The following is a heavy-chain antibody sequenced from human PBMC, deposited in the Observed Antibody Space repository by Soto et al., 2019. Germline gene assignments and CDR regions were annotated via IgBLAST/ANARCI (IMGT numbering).Heavy chain of an antibody. Sequence: QVQLVQSGAEVKKPGSSVKVSCKASGGTFSSYAINWVRQAPGQGLEWMGGIIPIFGTADYAQKFQGRVTITAAESTSTAYMERSSLRSEDTAVYYCARAVAGGVYYYYGMDVWGQGTTVTVSS. D-gene: IGHD6-19*01. V-gene: IGHV1-69*12. J-gene: IGHJ6*02. CDR3: ARAVAGGVYYYYGMDV. CDR2: IIPIFGTA. CDR1: GGTFSSYA.